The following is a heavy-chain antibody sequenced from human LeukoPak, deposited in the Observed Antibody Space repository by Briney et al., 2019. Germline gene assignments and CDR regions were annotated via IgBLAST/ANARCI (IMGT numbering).Heavy chain of an antibody. CDR3: AVAGSFD. CDR2: ISSNGGST. Sequence: GGSLRLSCAASGFTFSSYAMHWVRQAPGKGLEYVSAISSNGGSTYYANSVKGRFTISRDNAKNSLYLQMNSLRAEDTALYYCAVAGSFDWGQGTLVTVSS. J-gene: IGHJ4*02. V-gene: IGHV3-64*01. D-gene: IGHD6-19*01. CDR1: GFTFSSYA.